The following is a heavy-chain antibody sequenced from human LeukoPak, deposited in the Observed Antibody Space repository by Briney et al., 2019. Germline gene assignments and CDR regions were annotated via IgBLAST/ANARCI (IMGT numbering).Heavy chain of an antibody. CDR1: GYTFTNYG. CDR3: ARDQSVRLLQTSSTYFKHVFAI. J-gene: IGHJ3*02. CDR2: ISAYNGNT. Sequence: GASVKVSCKTSGYTFTNYGISWVRQAPGLGLEWMGWISAYNGNTNYAQRVQGRVTMTTDTSTSTAYMELRSLRFDDTAVYYCARDQSVRLLQTSSTYFKHVFAIWGQGSMVTVSS. V-gene: IGHV1-18*01. D-gene: IGHD6-13*01.